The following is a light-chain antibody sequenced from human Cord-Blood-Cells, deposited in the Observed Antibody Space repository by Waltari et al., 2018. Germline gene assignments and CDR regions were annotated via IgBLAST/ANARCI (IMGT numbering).Light chain of an antibody. J-gene: IGLJ3*02. CDR2: EGS. V-gene: IGLV2-23*01. CDR1: SSDVVSYNL. CDR3: CSYAGSSTWV. Sequence: QSALTQPASVSGSTGQSITISCTGTSSDVVSYNLVHWYQQHPGKAPKLMIYEGSKRPSGVSNRFSGSKSGNTASLTISGLQAEDEADYYCCSYAGSSTWVFGGGTKLTVL.